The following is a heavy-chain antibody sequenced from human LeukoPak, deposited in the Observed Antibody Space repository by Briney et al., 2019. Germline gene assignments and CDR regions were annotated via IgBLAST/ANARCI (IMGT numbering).Heavy chain of an antibody. CDR1: GGTFSSHA. CDR2: IIPIFGTA. V-gene: IGHV1-69*06. J-gene: IGHJ3*02. Sequence: EASVKVSCKASGGTFSSHAISWVRQAPGQGLEWMGGIIPIFGTANYAQKFQGRVTITADKSTSTAYMELSSLRSEDTAVYYCARDYSIAVAADAAIDAFDIWGQGTMVTVSS. CDR3: ARDYSIAVAADAAIDAFDI. D-gene: IGHD6-19*01.